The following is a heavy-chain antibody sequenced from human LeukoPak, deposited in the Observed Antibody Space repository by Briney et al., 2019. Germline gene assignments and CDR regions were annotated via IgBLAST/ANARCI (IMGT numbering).Heavy chain of an antibody. CDR2: IYYSGST. Sequence: SETLSLTCTVSGGSISSGGYYWSWIRQHPGKGLEWIGYIYYSGSTYYNPSLKSRVTISVDTSKNQFSLKLSSVTAADTAVYYCARDLRSSSSSGINYYGMDVWGQGTTVTVSS. CDR3: ARDLRSSSSSGINYYGMDV. J-gene: IGHJ6*02. D-gene: IGHD6-6*01. CDR1: GGSISSGGYY. V-gene: IGHV4-31*03.